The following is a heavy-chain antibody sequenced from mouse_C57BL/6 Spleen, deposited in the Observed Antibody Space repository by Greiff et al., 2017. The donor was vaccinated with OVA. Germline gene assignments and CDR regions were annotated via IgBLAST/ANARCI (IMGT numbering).Heavy chain of an antibody. J-gene: IGHJ4*01. CDR3: TRDFPSYGNYVYYAMDY. Sequence: EVKLVESGEGLVKPGGSLKLSCAASGFTFSSYAMSWVRQTPEKRLEWVAYISSGGDYIYYADTVKGRFTISRDNARKTLYLQMSSLKSEDTAMYYCTRDFPSYGNYVYYAMDYWGQGTSVTVSS. CDR2: ISSGGDYI. V-gene: IGHV5-9-1*02. D-gene: IGHD2-10*01. CDR1: GFTFSSYA.